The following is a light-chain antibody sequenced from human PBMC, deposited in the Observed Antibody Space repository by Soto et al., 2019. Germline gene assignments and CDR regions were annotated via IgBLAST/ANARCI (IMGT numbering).Light chain of an antibody. Sequence: QSVLTQPPSLSGTPGQTVTISCIGSRSNIGSAIVHWYQQVPGTAPKHLIYMNSQRPSGVPDRFSGSKSGTSASLAISGLQSEDEADYYCATWNDGVFVFGIGTKVTVL. J-gene: IGLJ1*01. CDR3: ATWNDGVFV. V-gene: IGLV1-44*01. CDR1: RSNIGSAI. CDR2: MNS.